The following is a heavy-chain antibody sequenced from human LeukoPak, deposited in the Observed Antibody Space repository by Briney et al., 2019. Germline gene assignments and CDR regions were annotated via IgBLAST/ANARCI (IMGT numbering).Heavy chain of an antibody. CDR3: AKDVYSGSYYYFDY. CDR1: GFTFSSYG. CDR2: ISYDGSNK. V-gene: IGHV3-30*18. D-gene: IGHD1-26*01. Sequence: GGSLRLSCAASGFTFSSYGMHWVRQAPGKGLEWVAVISYDGSNKYYADSVKGRFTISRDNSKNTLYLQMNSLRAEDTALYYCAKDVYSGSYYYFDYWGQGTLVTVSS. J-gene: IGHJ4*02.